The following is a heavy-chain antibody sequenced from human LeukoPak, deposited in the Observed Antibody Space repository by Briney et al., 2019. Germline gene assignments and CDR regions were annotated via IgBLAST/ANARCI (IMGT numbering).Heavy chain of an antibody. V-gene: IGHV3-74*01. CDR2: INSDGTST. D-gene: IGHD3-22*01. CDR1: GFTFSSYW. CDR3: AREAGYYGGSGYSAPGDY. J-gene: IGHJ4*02. Sequence: GGSLRLSCAASGFTFSSYWMYWVRQAPGKGLMWVSRINSDGTSTTYADSVKGRFTISRDNAKNTLNLQMNSLRAEDTAVYYCAREAGYYGGSGYSAPGDYWGQGTLVTVSS.